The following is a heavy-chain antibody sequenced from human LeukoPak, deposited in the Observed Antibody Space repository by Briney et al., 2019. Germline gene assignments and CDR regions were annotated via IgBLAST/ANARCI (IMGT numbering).Heavy chain of an antibody. V-gene: IGHV3-23*01. D-gene: IGHD3-10*01. CDR2: ISGSGGST. J-gene: IGHJ4*02. CDR1: GFTFSSYA. Sequence: GGSLRLSCAASGFTFSSYAMSWVRQAQGKGLEWVSAISGSGGSTYYEDSVKDRFTISRDNSKNTLYLQMNSLRAEDTAVYYCAKSPVWFGELLSHFDYWGQGTLVTVSS. CDR3: AKSPVWFGELLSHFDY.